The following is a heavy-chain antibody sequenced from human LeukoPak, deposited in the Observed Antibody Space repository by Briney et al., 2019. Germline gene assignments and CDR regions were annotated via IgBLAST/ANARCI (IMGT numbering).Heavy chain of an antibody. V-gene: IGHV3-15*01. CDR1: GFTFSNAW. CDR2: IKSKTDGRTT. J-gene: IGHJ4*02. Sequence: GGSLRLSCAASGFTFSNAWMSWVRQAPGKGLGWVGRIKSKTDGRTTDYAAPVKGRFTISRDYSKNTLYLQMNSLKTEDTAVYYCTTILRIAAAGPFDYWGQGTLVTVSS. D-gene: IGHD6-13*01. CDR3: TTILRIAAAGPFDY.